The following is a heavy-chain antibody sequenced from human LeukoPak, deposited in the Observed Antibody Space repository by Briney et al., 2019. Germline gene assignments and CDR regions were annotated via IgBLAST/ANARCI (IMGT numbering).Heavy chain of an antibody. Sequence: SETLSLTCAVYGASFRGYYWSRSRQPPGKGLEWIGEINHSGSTNYNPSLKSRVTISVDTSKNQFSLNLSSLTAADTAVYYCAGGYCSDTSCYNAFDIWVQGAMVTVSS. CDR2: INHSGST. V-gene: IGHV4-34*01. J-gene: IGHJ3*02. D-gene: IGHD2-2*02. CDR1: GASFRGYY. CDR3: AGGYCSDTSCYNAFDI.